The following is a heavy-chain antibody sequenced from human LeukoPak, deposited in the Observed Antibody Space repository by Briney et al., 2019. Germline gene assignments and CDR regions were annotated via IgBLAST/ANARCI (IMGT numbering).Heavy chain of an antibody. CDR3: ARDPFGAKGLFHS. V-gene: IGHV3-53*01. CDR1: GFTVSSNY. D-gene: IGHD1-26*01. Sequence: GGSLRLSCAASGFTVSSNYMSWVRQAPGKGLEWVSIIYSGGTTYYADSVKGRFTISRDNSKNTLYLQMSSLRAEDTAVYYCARDPFGAKGLFHSWGQGTLVTVSS. J-gene: IGHJ4*02. CDR2: IYSGGTT.